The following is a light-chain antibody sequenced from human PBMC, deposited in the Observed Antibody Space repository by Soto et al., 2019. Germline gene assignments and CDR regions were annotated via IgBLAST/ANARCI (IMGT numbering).Light chain of an antibody. V-gene: IGKV3-15*01. CDR2: GAS. Sequence: EIVLTQSPCTLSSSPGERATLSCRASQSVNNNLAWYQQKLGQAPRVLIYGASTRATGIPARFTGSGSGTEFILTITSLQSEDSAVYYCQEYNTWSWTFGQGSMVDIK. CDR1: QSVNNN. J-gene: IGKJ1*01. CDR3: QEYNTWSWT.